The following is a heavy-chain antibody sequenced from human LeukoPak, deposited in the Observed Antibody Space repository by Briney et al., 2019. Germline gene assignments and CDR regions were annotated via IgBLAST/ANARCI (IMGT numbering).Heavy chain of an antibody. CDR3: AKGLYSNFVPDAFDI. J-gene: IGHJ3*02. V-gene: IGHV3-23*01. CDR1: GFTFSDYA. CDR2: ISGSGAGT. D-gene: IGHD4-11*01. Sequence: PGGSLRLSCVVSGFTFSDYAMCWVRQAPGQGLEWVSGISGSGAGTYYADSVQGRFTISRDNSENTLYLQMNSLRAEDTAVYYCAKGLYSNFVPDAFDIWGQGTMVTVSS.